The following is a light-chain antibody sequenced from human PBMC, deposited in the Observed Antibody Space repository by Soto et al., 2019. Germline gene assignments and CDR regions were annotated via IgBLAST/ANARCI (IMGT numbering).Light chain of an antibody. CDR1: QSISSY. CDR2: AAS. J-gene: IGKJ1*01. V-gene: IGKV1-39*01. CDR3: QQSYSTPPGT. Sequence: DIQMTQSPSSLSASVVDRVTITCRASQSISSYLNWYQQKPGKAPKLLIYAASSLQSGLPSRFSGSGSGTDFTLTISSLQPEDFATYYCQQSYSTPPGTFGQGTKVDIK.